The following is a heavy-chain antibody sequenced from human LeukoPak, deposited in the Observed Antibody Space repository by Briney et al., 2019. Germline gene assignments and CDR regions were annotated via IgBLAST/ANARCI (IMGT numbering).Heavy chain of an antibody. Sequence: ASVKVSCKASGYTFTSYGISWVRQAPGQGLEWMGWISAYNGNTNYAQKFQGRVTITADESTSTAYMELSSLRSEDTAVYYCAEGEDDSSGYYYYWGQGTLVTVSS. CDR3: AEGEDDSSGYYYY. V-gene: IGHV1-18*01. CDR2: ISAYNGNT. D-gene: IGHD3-22*01. CDR1: GYTFTSYG. J-gene: IGHJ4*02.